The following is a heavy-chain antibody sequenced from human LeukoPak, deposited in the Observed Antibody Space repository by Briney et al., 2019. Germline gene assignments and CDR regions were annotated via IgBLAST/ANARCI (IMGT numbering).Heavy chain of an antibody. J-gene: IGHJ5*02. Sequence: GGSLRLSCAASGFTLSSYSMNWVRQAPGKGLEWVSSISSSSSYIYYADSVKGRFTISRDNAKNSLYLQMNSLRAEDTAVYYCARAAGRGWNDVGWFDPWGQGTLVTVSS. V-gene: IGHV3-21*01. CDR2: ISSSSSYI. CDR3: ARAAGRGWNDVGWFDP. CDR1: GFTLSSYS. D-gene: IGHD1-1*01.